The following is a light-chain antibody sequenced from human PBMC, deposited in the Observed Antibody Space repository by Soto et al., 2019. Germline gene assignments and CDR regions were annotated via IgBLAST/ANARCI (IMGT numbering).Light chain of an antibody. J-gene: IGLJ7*01. CDR1: NSNIGATYD. CDR2: GNI. Sequence: QSVLTQPPSVSGAPGQRVTISCIGHNSNIGATYDVHWYQQTPGTAPKLVIYGNINRPSGVPDRFSGSKSGTSASLTITGLQAEDEADYYCQSFDSSLTGWVFGGGTQLTVL. CDR3: QSFDSSLTGWV. V-gene: IGLV1-40*01.